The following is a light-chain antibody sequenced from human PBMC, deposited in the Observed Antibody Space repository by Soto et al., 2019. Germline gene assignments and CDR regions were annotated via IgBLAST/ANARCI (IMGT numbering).Light chain of an antibody. V-gene: IGKV3-15*01. CDR1: QSVSSN. CDR2: GAS. CDR3: QQYNNWPVT. J-gene: IGKJ1*01. Sequence: EIVMTQSPATLSVSPGERATLSCRASQSVSSNLAWYQQKPGQAPRLLISGASTRATGIPARFSGSGSGTEFTLTISSLQSEDFAVYFCQQYNNWPVTFGQGTKVDIK.